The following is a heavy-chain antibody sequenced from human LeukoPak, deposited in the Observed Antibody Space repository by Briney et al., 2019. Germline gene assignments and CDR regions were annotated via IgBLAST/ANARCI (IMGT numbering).Heavy chain of an antibody. CDR2: ISSSSSYT. CDR3: AREPPRGGYSYGYYY. V-gene: IGHV3-11*06. Sequence: GGSLRLSCAASGFTFSDYYMSWIRQAPGKGLERVSYISSSSSYTNYADSVKGRFTISRDNAKNSLYLQMNSLRAEDTAVYYCAREPPRGGYSYGYYYWGQGTLVTVSS. CDR1: GFTFSDYY. D-gene: IGHD5-18*01. J-gene: IGHJ4*02.